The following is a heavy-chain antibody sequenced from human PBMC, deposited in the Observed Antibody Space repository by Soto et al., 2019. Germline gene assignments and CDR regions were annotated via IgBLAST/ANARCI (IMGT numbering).Heavy chain of an antibody. D-gene: IGHD1-26*01. CDR3: SSRNSSPYCDY. J-gene: IGHJ4*02. Sequence: PSETLSLTCTVSGGSISSGDYYWSWIRQPPGKGLEWIGYIYYSGSTYYNPSLKSRVTISVDTSKNPFSLKLSSVTAADTSVYYFSSRNSSPYCDYWGQGTLVTLS. CDR1: GGSISSGDYY. CDR2: IYYSGST. V-gene: IGHV4-30-4*02.